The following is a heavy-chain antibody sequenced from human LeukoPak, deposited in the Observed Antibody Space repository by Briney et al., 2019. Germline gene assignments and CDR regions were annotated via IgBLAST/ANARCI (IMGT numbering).Heavy chain of an antibody. J-gene: IGHJ4*02. CDR2: NYCGGST. D-gene: IGHD5-18*01. CDR1: GGSLSSGDYY. CDR3: ARGVTWIQLWPYFDY. V-gene: IGHV4-30-4*08. Sequence: PSQTLSLTCTVSGGSLSSGDYYWSSLRQPPGKGLEWIGYNYCGGSTYYNTSLKSRVNISADTSKNQFSLKLSSVTAGDTAVYSCARGVTWIQLWPYFDYWGQGTLVTVSS.